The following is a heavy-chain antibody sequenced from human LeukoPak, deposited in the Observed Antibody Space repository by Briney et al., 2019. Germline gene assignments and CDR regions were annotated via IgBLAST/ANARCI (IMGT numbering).Heavy chain of an antibody. J-gene: IGHJ4*02. CDR3: AMDRPGAHYYFQY. D-gene: IGHD6-6*01. CDR2: IRFDGSNR. CDR1: GLTFSTYG. Sequence: GGSLRLSCAASGLTFSTYGMHWVRQAPGKGLEWVAFIRFDGSNRYYADSVKGRFTISRDNSKSTLSLQMNSLRLEDTAIYYCAMDRPGAHYYFQYWAQGTLVSVSS. V-gene: IGHV3-30*02.